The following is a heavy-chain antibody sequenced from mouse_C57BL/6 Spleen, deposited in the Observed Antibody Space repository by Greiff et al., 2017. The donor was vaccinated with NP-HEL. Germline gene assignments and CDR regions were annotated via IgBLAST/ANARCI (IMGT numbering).Heavy chain of an antibody. CDR3: ASWRWEGYDFDY. CDR2: INPRSGNT. CDR1: GYTFTSYG. Sequence: VQLKQSGAELVRPGASVKLSCKASGYTFTSYGISWVKQRPGQGLEWIGEINPRSGNTYYNEKFKGKATLTADKSSSTGYMELRRLTSEDSAVXVCASWRWEGYDFDYWGQGTTLTVSS. V-gene: IGHV1-81*01. J-gene: IGHJ2*01. D-gene: IGHD1-1*02.